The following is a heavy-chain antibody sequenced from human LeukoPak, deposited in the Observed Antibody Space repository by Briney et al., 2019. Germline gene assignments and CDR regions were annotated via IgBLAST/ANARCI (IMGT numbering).Heavy chain of an antibody. CDR1: GGSISSYY. D-gene: IGHD3-22*01. Sequence: SETLSLTCTVSGGSISSYYWSWIRQPPGKGLEWIGYIYYSGSTNYNPSLKSRVTISVDTSKNQFSLKLGSVTAADTAVYYCARGKPYDSSGYYFDYWGQGTLVTVSS. CDR2: IYYSGST. CDR3: ARGKPYDSSGYYFDY. J-gene: IGHJ4*02. V-gene: IGHV4-59*08.